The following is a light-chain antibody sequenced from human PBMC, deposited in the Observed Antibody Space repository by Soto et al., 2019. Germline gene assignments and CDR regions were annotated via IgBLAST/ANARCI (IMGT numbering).Light chain of an antibody. CDR2: RNN. V-gene: IGLV1-47*01. J-gene: IGLJ2*01. CDR3: AAWDVSLSGVV. Sequence: QSLLTQPPSASGTPGQRVTISCSGNSSNIGNNYVYWHQQLPGAAPKLLIHRNNERPSGVPDRFSGSKSGTSASLAISGLRSEDEADYYCAAWDVSLSGVVFGGGTKLTVL. CDR1: SSNIGNNY.